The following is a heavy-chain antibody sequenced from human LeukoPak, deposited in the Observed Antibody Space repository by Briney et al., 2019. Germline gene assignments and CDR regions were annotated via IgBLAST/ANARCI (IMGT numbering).Heavy chain of an antibody. J-gene: IGHJ4*02. Sequence: SETLSLTCSVSGGSISSYYWSWIRQPPGKGLEWIGYIYYTRNTNYNPSLKSRVTMSVDTSKNHFSLKLSSVTAADTAVYYCARGEQLARSFDSWGQGTLVTVSS. V-gene: IGHV4-59*01. D-gene: IGHD6-6*01. CDR3: ARGEQLARSFDS. CDR1: GGSISSYY. CDR2: IYYTRNT.